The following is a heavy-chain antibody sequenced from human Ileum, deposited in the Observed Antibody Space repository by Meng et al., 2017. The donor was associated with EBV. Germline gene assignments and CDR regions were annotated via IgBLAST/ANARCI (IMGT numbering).Heavy chain of an antibody. J-gene: IGHJ5*02. CDR2: IFYTGST. D-gene: IGHD4-17*01. V-gene: IGHV4-30-4*01. Sequence: QVHLQESGPGLVKPSXXLSLTCTVSGDTPFNGGHYWTWLRQPPGKGLEWIGYIFYTGSTYYNPSLKSRVTISLDLSKNQFSLNLTSVTAADTAVYYCARDSNGDYGWVDPWGQGTLFNVSS. CDR3: ARDSNGDYGWVDP. CDR1: GDTPFNGGHY.